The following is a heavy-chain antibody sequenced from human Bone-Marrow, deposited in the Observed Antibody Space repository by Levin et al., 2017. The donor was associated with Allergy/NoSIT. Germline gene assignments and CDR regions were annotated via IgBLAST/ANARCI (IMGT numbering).Heavy chain of an antibody. CDR3: ARPPGGQQLATEQNGDY. D-gene: IGHD6-13*01. Sequence: GESLKISCKASGYTFTGYYMHWVRQAPGQGLEWMGRINPNSGGTNYAQKFQGRVTMTRDTSISTAYMELSRLRSDDTAVYYCARPPGGQQLATEQNGDYWGQGTLVTVSS. CDR1: GYTFTGYY. V-gene: IGHV1-2*06. CDR2: INPNSGGT. J-gene: IGHJ4*02.